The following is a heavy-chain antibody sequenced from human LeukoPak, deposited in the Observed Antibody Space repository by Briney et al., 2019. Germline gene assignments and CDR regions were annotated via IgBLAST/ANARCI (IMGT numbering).Heavy chain of an antibody. CDR2: ISYDGSNK. D-gene: IGHD4-11*01. J-gene: IGHJ5*02. CDR1: GFTFSSYG. Sequence: PGGSLRLSCAASGFTFSSYGMHWVRQAPGKGLEWVAVISYDGSNKYYADSVKGRFTISRDNSKNTLYLQMNSLRAEDTAVYYCAKDGVPHSNSLGENWFDPWGQGTLVTVSS. V-gene: IGHV3-30*18. CDR3: AKDGVPHSNSLGENWFDP.